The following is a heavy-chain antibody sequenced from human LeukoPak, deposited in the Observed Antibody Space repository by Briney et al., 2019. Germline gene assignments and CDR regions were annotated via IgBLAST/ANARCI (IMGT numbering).Heavy chain of an antibody. Sequence: SDTLSLTCTVSGGSISNYYWSWLRQPAGKGLEWIGRIYSGRNTDHNPSLKSRATMSLDSSKNQFSLRLTSVTAADTAVYYCARHQGGAYSAYYFDSWGQGTLVTVSS. V-gene: IGHV4-4*07. CDR2: IYSGRNT. D-gene: IGHD5-24*01. J-gene: IGHJ4*02. CDR3: ARHQGGAYSAYYFDS. CDR1: GGSISNYY.